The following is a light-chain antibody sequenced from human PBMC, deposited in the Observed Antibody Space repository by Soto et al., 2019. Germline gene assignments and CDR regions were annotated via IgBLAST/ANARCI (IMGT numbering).Light chain of an antibody. CDR1: QSTGIN. J-gene: IGKJ2*02. CDR3: QPSYSSPCT. V-gene: IGKV1-39*01. Sequence: DIQLTQSPSSLSASVGDRVTITCRASQSTGINLNWYPQKPGKAPKLLIYAASSVKSGAPPTFSGTGPWSDFTPTISTLQPDDFAQYYYQPSYSSPCTFGQGTILEIK. CDR2: AAS.